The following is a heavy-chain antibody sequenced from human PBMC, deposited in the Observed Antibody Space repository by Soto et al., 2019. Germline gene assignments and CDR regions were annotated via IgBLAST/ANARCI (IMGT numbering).Heavy chain of an antibody. Sequence: EVQLVESGGGLVQPGGSLRLSCAASGFTFSGYSMFWVRQAPGKGLEYVSAINTNGVNTFYAKSVKGRFTISRNNSNNTMDLQMGSLRAEDMAVYYCARGRVEDSSGWATYFDYWGQGTLVTVSS. CDR1: GFTFSGYS. CDR3: ARGRVEDSSGWATYFDY. V-gene: IGHV3-64*01. J-gene: IGHJ4*02. D-gene: IGHD6-19*01. CDR2: INTNGVNT.